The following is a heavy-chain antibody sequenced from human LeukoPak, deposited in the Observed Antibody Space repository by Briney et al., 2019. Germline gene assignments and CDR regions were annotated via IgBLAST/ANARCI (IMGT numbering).Heavy chain of an antibody. J-gene: IGHJ4*02. V-gene: IGHV3-30*03. CDR3: GAWYYYDSSGREDDDY. Sequence: GGSLRLSCAASGFTFSSYEMNWVRQAPGKGLEWVAVISYDGSNKYYADSVKGRFTISRDNSKNTLYLQMNSLRAEDTAVYYCGAWYYYDSSGREDDDYWGQGTLVTVSS. D-gene: IGHD3-22*01. CDR1: GFTFSSYE. CDR2: ISYDGSNK.